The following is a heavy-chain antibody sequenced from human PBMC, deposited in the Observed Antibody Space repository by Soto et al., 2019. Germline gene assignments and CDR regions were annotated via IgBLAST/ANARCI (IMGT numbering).Heavy chain of an antibody. CDR3: ARDPRITYYYDSSGYYYDY. CDR1: GYTFTSYY. D-gene: IGHD3-22*01. Sequence: ASVKVSCKASGYTFTSYYMHWVRQAPGQGLEWMGIINPSGGGTSYAQKFQGRVTMTRDTSTSTVYMELSSLRSEDTAVYYCARDPRITYYYDSSGYYYDYWGQGTLVTVSS. V-gene: IGHV1-46*01. J-gene: IGHJ4*02. CDR2: INPSGGGT.